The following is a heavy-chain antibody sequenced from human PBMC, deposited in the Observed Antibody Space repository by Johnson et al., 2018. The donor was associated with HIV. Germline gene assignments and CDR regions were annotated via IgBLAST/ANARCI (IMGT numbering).Heavy chain of an antibody. CDR2: ISYDGSNK. CDR1: GFTFNNYA. CDR3: AKDIVNCAGDCYARGASDF. Sequence: QVQLVESGGGVVQPGRSLRVSCAASGFTFNNYAMHWVRQAPGKGLEWVALISYDGSNKFYADSVKGRFTISRDNSKNTLYLQMNSLRAEDTALYYCAKDIVNCAGDCYARGASDFWGQGTMVTVSS. D-gene: IGHD2-21*01. J-gene: IGHJ3*01. V-gene: IGHV3-30-3*01.